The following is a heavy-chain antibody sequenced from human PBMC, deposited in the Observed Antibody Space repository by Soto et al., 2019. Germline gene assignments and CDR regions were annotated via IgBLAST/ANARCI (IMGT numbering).Heavy chain of an antibody. J-gene: IGHJ6*02. D-gene: IGHD7-27*01. Sequence: PGWSLRLSCAASGFTFSNYALSWVRQAPGKGLQWVSVISGSGGTIYYADSVKGRFTVSRDNAKKSLYLQMKSLRAGDTAVYYCARGVLGPGDYYYGMDVWVQGTTVTFSS. CDR3: ARGVLGPGDYYYGMDV. CDR1: GFTFSNYA. CDR2: ISGSGGTI. V-gene: IGHV3-23*01.